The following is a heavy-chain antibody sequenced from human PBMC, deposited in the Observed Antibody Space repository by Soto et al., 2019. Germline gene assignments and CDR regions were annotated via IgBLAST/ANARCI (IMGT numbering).Heavy chain of an antibody. CDR2: IYHSGST. CDR3: ASVGSDYDNSGYYLP. J-gene: IGHJ5*02. D-gene: IGHD3-22*01. Sequence: SETLSLTCIVSGGSVSGSNWWSWFREPPGKGLEWIGEIYHSGSTTYNPSLKSRATISVDKSENQFSLRLKSVTAADTAVYYCASVGSDYDNSGYYLPWGPGTLVTSPQ. CDR1: GGSVSGSNW. V-gene: IGHV4-4*02.